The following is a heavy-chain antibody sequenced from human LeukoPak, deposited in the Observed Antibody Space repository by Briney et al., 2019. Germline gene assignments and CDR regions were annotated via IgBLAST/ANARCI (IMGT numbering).Heavy chain of an antibody. D-gene: IGHD2-8*01. J-gene: IGHJ4*02. CDR3: ARDSYCPNDVCYDY. V-gene: IGHV3-13*01. CDR1: GFTFSSYD. Sequence: PGGSLRLSCAASGFTFSSYDMHWVRQATGKGLEWVSAIGTAGDTYYPGSVKGRFTISRENAKNSLYLQMNSLRADDTAVYYCARDSYCPNDVCYDYWGQGILVTVS. CDR2: IGTAGDT.